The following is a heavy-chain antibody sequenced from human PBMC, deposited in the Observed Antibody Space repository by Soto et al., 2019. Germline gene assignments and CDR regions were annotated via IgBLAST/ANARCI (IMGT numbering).Heavy chain of an antibody. V-gene: IGHV3-66*04. J-gene: IGHJ6*03. Sequence: EVQLVESGGGLVQPGGSLRLSCAASGFTVSSNYMSWVRQAPGKGLEWVSVIYSGGSTYYADSVKGRFTISRDNSKNTLYIQMNSLRAEDTAVYYCARLVHYYYYMDVWGKGTTVTVSS. CDR2: IYSGGST. D-gene: IGHD1-26*01. CDR1: GFTVSSNY. CDR3: ARLVHYYYYMDV.